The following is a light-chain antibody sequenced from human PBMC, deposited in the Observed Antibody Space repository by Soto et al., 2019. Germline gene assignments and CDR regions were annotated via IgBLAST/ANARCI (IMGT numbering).Light chain of an antibody. CDR2: DAS. V-gene: IGKV3-11*01. J-gene: IGKJ2*01. Sequence: EIVFKQAPATLSLSPGERANISCRASQSVGSYLTWYHLKPGQAPRVLIYDASNRATGIPARFSGSGSGTDFTLIINSLEPEDSAVYYCQHRYNWPYTFGQGTKLEI. CDR1: QSVGSY. CDR3: QHRYNWPYT.